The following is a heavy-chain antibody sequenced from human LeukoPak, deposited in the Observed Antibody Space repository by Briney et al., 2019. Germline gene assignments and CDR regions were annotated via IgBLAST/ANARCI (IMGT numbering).Heavy chain of an antibody. CDR3: ARLPRY. V-gene: IGHV4-59*01. J-gene: IGHJ4*02. Sequence: SETLSLTCTVSGGSISSYYWSWIRQPPGKGLEWIGYIYYSGSTNYNPSLKSRVTISVDTSKNQFSLKLSAVTAADTAVYYCARLPRYWGQGTLVTVSS. CDR1: GGSISSYY. CDR2: IYYSGST.